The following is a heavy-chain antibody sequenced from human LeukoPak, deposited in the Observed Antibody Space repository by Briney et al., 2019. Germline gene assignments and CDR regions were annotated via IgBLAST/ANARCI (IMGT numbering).Heavy chain of an antibody. CDR3: ARGSVYYYYYYGMDV. Sequence: ASVKVSCKASGYTFTSYDINWVRQATGQGLEWMGWMNPNSGNTGYAQKFRGRVTMTRNTSISTAYMELSSLRSEDTAVYYCARGSVYYYYYYGMDVWGQGTTVTVSS. CDR2: MNPNSGNT. V-gene: IGHV1-8*01. CDR1: GYTFTSYD. J-gene: IGHJ6*02.